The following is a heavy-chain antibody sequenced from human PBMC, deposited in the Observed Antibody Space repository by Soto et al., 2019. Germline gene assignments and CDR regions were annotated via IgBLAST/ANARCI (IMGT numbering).Heavy chain of an antibody. V-gene: IGHV1-18*01. J-gene: IGHJ6*02. CDR2: ISGDTGKT. CDR1: GYTFDRYG. Sequence: QLQLMQSGAEVKKPGASVTVSCKASGYTFDRYGISWVRQAPGQGLEWLGWISGDTGKTYEAHNLGGRLAMTIDTSTSKASMQWRSLTSDETAVYNCARDTRGRGAYGLDVWGQGTTVIVSS. CDR3: ARDTRGRGAYGLDV. D-gene: IGHD1-26*01.